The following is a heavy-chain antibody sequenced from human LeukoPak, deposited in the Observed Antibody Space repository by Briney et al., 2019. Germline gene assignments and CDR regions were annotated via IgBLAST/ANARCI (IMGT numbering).Heavy chain of an antibody. CDR3: AKDGRRISMIGVVRRGHYFDY. D-gene: IGHD3-22*01. V-gene: IGHV3-23*01. J-gene: IGHJ4*02. CDR2: ISGSGGNT. CDR1: GFTFSSYA. Sequence: PGGPLRLSCAASGFTFSSYAMSWVRQAPGKGLEWVSAISGSGGNTYYIDSVKGRFTISRDNSKNTLDLQMNSLRAEDTAVYYCAKDGRRISMIGVVRRGHYFDYWGQGILVTVSS.